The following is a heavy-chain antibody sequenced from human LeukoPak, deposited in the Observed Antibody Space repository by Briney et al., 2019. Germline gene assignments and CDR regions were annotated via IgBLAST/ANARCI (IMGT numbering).Heavy chain of an antibody. Sequence: ASVKVSCKASGYTFTTYYIHWVRQAPGQGLEWMGRINPSGGSTSYAQKFQGRVTMTRDTSTSTVYMELSSLRSEDTAAYYCARDLSGYDCYWGQGTLVTVSS. CDR2: INPSGGST. CDR1: GYTFTTYY. V-gene: IGHV1-46*01. CDR3: ARDLSGYDCY. D-gene: IGHD5-12*01. J-gene: IGHJ4*02.